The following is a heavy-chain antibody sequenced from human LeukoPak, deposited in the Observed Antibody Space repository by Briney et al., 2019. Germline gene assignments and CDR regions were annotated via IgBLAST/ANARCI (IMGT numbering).Heavy chain of an antibody. D-gene: IGHD6-19*01. Sequence: GESLKISCKGSGYSFTSYWIGWVRQMPGKGLEWMGIIYPGDSDTRYSPPFQGQVTISADKSISTAYLQWSSLKASDTAMYYCARRPTYSTGWYSVDYWGQGTLVTVSS. J-gene: IGHJ4*02. CDR3: ARRPTYSTGWYSVDY. CDR1: GYSFTSYW. V-gene: IGHV5-51*01. CDR2: IYPGDSDT.